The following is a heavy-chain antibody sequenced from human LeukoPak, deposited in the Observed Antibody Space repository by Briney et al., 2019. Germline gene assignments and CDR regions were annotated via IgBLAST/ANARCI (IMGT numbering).Heavy chain of an antibody. Sequence: RASVKVPCKSSGYTFIGYYMHWVRQAPGQGLEWMGWINPNTGDTKYAQKFQGRVSMTRDTSISTAYMDLSRLTSDDTAVYFCARDAYGDNFYFDYWGQGTLVTVSS. CDR1: GYTFIGYY. V-gene: IGHV1-2*02. D-gene: IGHD4-17*01. CDR3: ARDAYGDNFYFDY. CDR2: INPNTGDT. J-gene: IGHJ4*02.